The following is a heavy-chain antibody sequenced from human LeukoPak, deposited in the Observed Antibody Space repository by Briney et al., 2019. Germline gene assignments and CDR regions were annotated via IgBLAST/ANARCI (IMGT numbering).Heavy chain of an antibody. Sequence: GGSLRLSCAASGFTFSTYAMHWVRQAPGKGLEYVSAISNNGGSTYYADSVKGRFTISRDNSKNTLYLQMGSLRAEDMAVYYCARDSTLAAAGAMDYWGQGTLVTVSS. V-gene: IGHV3-64*02. CDR1: GFTFSTYA. CDR3: ARDSTLAAAGAMDY. CDR2: ISNNGGST. J-gene: IGHJ4*02. D-gene: IGHD6-13*01.